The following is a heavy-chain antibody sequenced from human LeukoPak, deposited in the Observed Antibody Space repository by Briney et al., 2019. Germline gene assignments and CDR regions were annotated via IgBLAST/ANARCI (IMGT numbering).Heavy chain of an antibody. Sequence: ASVKVSCKASGGTFASYVINWVGQAPGQGLDWMEGIIPMFGTTHFAQNLQGRVTITADESTSTVFMEVGSLRSEDRAVYYCARQKADAGYDSPFDLWGQGTLVTVSS. CDR1: GGTFASYV. J-gene: IGHJ4*02. CDR2: IIPMFGTT. D-gene: IGHD5-12*01. CDR3: ARQKADAGYDSPFDL. V-gene: IGHV1-69*13.